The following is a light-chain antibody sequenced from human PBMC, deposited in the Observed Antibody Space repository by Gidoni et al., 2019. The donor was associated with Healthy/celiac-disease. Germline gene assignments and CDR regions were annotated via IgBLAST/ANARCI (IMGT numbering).Light chain of an antibody. V-gene: IGKV1-5*01. CDR1: QSISSW. Sequence: DIQMTQSPSTLTASVGDRVTITCRASQSISSWLSWYHQKPGQAPKLLIYDASSLESGVPSRFSGSGSGTEFTLTISILQPDDFATYYCQQYNSYPYTFGQGTKLELK. CDR3: QQYNSYPYT. CDR2: DAS. J-gene: IGKJ2*01.